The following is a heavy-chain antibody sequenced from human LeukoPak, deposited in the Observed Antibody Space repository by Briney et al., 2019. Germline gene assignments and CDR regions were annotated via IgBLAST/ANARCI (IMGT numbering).Heavy chain of an antibody. CDR3: AKGHTYGMI. Sequence: GGSLRLSCAASGFTFSDYYMSWIRQTPGKGLEWLSYISSSGTTMEYAKSVKGRFTISRDNTKDSLYLQMNSLEVEDTAVYYCAKGHTYGMIWGQGTLVSVSS. D-gene: IGHD3-10*01. J-gene: IGHJ4*02. V-gene: IGHV3-11*01. CDR1: GFTFSDYY. CDR2: ISSSGTTM.